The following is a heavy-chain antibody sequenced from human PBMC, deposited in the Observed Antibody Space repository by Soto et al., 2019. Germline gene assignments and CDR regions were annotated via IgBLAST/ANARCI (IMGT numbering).Heavy chain of an antibody. Sequence: GGSLRLSCAASGFTFSNAWMSWVRQAPGKGLEWVGRIKSKTDGGTTDYAAPVKGRFTISRDDSKNTLYLQMNSLKTEDTAVYYCNTDAPDPNSGSYYYYGMDVWGQGTTVTV. D-gene: IGHD1-26*01. CDR1: GFTFSNAW. CDR3: NTDAPDPNSGSYYYYGMDV. J-gene: IGHJ6*02. V-gene: IGHV3-15*01. CDR2: IKSKTDGGTT.